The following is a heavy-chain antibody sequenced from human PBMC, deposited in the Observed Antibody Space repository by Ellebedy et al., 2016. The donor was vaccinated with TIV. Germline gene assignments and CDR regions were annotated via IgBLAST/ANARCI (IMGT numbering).Heavy chain of an antibody. V-gene: IGHV3-13*01. D-gene: IGHD2-21*02. CDR2: IGTAGDA. Sequence: PSETLSLTCAASGFIFSRYDMHWVRQATGEGLEWVSTIGTAGDAYYPDSVRGRFTLSRENAKNSLYLQMNSLRAEDTAVYYCVRDRALAGHHHDCNFDLWGRGSLVTVSS. J-gene: IGHJ2*01. CDR1: GFIFSRYD. CDR3: VRDRALAGHHHDCNFDL.